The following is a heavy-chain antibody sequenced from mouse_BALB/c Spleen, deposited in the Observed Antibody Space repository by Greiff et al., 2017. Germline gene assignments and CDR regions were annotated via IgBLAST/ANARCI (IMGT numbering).Heavy chain of an antibody. J-gene: IGHJ3*01. CDR2: IWSGGST. CDR3: ARGRGNYS. Sequence: QVQLKQSGPGLVQPSQSLSITCTVSGFSLTSYGVHWVRQSPGKGLEWLGVIWSGGSTDYNAAFISRLSISKDNSKSQVFLKMNSLQTDDTARYYCARGRGNYSWGQGTLVTVSA. D-gene: IGHD2-1*01. CDR1: GFSLTSYG. V-gene: IGHV2-4-1*01.